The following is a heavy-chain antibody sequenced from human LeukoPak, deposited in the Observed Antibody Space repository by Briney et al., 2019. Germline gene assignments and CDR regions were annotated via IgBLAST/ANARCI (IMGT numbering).Heavy chain of an antibody. CDR2: IHPYTGDT. J-gene: IGHJ4*02. D-gene: IGHD1-26*01. Sequence: ASVRVSCKASGYTYTGYDINWVRQATGQGLEWMGWIHPYTGDTGYAQNFQGRVTMTRNTSIDTAYMDLRGLRSEDTAVYYCTRGSLSGSSRHYWGQGTLVTVSS. CDR3: TRGSLSGSSRHY. V-gene: IGHV1-8*01. CDR1: GYTYTGYD.